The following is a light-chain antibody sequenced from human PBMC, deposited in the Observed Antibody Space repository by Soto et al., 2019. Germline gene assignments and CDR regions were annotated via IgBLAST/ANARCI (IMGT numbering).Light chain of an antibody. J-gene: IGKJ1*01. V-gene: IGKV3-15*01. CDR1: QSVSSSY. Sequence: EIVLTQSPGTLSLSPGERATLSCRASQSVSSSYLAWYQQKPGQAPRLLIYDASTRATGIPARFTGSGSGTEFTLTISSLQFDDSAVYYCQQYNNWWTFGQGTKVE. CDR3: QQYNNWWT. CDR2: DAS.